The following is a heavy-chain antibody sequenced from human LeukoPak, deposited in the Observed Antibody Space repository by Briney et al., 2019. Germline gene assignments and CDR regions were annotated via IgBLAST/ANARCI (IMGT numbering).Heavy chain of an antibody. V-gene: IGHV1-24*01. CDR3: ATTAVALRAFDP. D-gene: IGHD6-19*01. Sequence: ASVTVSCKVSGYTLTELSMRWVRQAPGKGLEWMGGFDPEDGETIYAQKFQGRVTMTEDTSTDTAYMELSSLRSEDTAVYYCATTAVALRAFDPWGQGTLVTVSS. CDR1: GYTLTELS. CDR2: FDPEDGET. J-gene: IGHJ5*02.